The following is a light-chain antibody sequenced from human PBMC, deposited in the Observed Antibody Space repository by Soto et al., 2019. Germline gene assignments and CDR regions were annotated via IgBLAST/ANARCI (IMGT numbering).Light chain of an antibody. J-gene: IGKJ1*01. CDR1: QSIARY. CDR2: TAS. CDR3: QQYGSSPRT. V-gene: IGKV1-39*01. Sequence: DIQMTQSPSSLSASVGDRVTITCRASQSIARYLNWYQQKPGKAPKLLVYTASSLQSGVPSSFSGSGSGTDFTLTISSLQPEDFATYYCQQYGSSPRTFGQGTKVDIK.